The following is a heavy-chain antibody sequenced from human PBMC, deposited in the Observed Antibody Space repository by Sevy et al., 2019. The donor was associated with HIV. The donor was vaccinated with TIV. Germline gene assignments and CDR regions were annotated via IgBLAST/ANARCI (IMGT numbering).Heavy chain of an antibody. CDR1: GDTFTSYG. V-gene: IGHV1-18*01. D-gene: IGHD3-10*01. CDR2: ISAYNGNT. J-gene: IGHJ5*02. CDR3: ARVALRVWFGSLRSFDT. Sequence: ASVKVSCKASGDTFTSYGISWVRQAPGQGLEWMGLISAYNGNTNYAQKLQGRVTMTTDTSTSTAYMELRSLRSDDTAVYYCARVALRVWFGSLRSFDTWGQGTLVTVSS.